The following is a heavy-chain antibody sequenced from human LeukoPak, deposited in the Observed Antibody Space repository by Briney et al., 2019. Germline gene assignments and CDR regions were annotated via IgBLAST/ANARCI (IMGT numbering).Heavy chain of an antibody. CDR3: AKEGKTRNWNYYQAKAVY. D-gene: IGHD1-7*01. CDR1: GFTFSNFG. Sequence: PGGSLRLSCAASGFTFSNFGTSWVRQAPGKGLEWVSAISGSGGSTYYADSVKGRFTISRDNSKNTLFLQMNSLRAEDTAVYYCAKEGKTRNWNYYQAKAVYWGQGTLVTVSS. J-gene: IGHJ4*02. CDR2: ISGSGGST. V-gene: IGHV3-23*01.